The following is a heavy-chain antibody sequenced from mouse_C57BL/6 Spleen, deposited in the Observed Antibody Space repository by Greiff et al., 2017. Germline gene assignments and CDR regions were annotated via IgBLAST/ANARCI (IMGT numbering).Heavy chain of an antibody. CDR1: GFTFSDYG. J-gene: IGHJ3*01. V-gene: IGHV5-17*01. CDR3: ARPNS. Sequence: EVKVEESGGGLVKPGGSLKLSCAASGFTFSDYGMHWVRQAPEKGLEWVAYISSGSSTIYYADTVKGRFTISRDNAKNTLFLQMTSLRSEDTAMYYCARPNSWGQGTLVTVSA. CDR2: ISSGSSTI.